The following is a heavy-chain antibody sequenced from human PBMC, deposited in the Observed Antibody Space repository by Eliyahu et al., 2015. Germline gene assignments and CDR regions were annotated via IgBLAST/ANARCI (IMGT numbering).Heavy chain of an antibody. CDR2: ISDSGAST. CDR1: GFTFTSFX. V-gene: IGHV3-23*01. D-gene: IGHD3-22*01. Sequence: EVQLLESGGGLVQPGGSLRLSCAASGFTFTSFXMGWVRQAPGXGRGWVSXISDSGASTFYADSVKGRFSISRDNSKDTLYLQMNSLRAEDTAVYYCANGAIVYYYDSRGYHAFDIWGQGTMITVSS. CDR3: ANGAIVYYYDSRGYHAFDI. J-gene: IGHJ3*02.